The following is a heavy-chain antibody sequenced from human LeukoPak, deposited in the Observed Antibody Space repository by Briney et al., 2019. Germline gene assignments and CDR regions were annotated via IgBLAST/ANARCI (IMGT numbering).Heavy chain of an antibody. Sequence: GGSLRLSCAASGFTFSDHYIDWVRQAPGKGLEWVGRTRDKAKSHTTEYAASVKGRFTISRDDPKNSLYLQMNSLKTEDTAVYYCARAISGSYHDYWGQGTLVTVSS. CDR2: TRDKAKSHTT. J-gene: IGHJ4*02. CDR1: GFTFSDHY. CDR3: ARAISGSYHDY. V-gene: IGHV3-72*01. D-gene: IGHD1-26*01.